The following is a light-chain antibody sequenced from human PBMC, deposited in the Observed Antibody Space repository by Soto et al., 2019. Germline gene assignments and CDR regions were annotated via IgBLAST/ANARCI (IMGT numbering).Light chain of an antibody. CDR2: AAS. CDR3: QQRSSWPLT. J-gene: IGKJ5*01. CDR1: QDIGSY. Sequence: AVRMTQSPSSLSASTGDRVSITCRATQDIGSYLAWYQQKPGKAPKVLISAASSLQSGVPARFSGSGSGTDFTLTISSLEPEDFAVYFCQQRSSWPLTFGQGTRLEI. V-gene: IGKV1-8*01.